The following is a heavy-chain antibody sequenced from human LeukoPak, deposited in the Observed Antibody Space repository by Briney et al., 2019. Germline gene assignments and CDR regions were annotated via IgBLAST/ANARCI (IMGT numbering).Heavy chain of an antibody. CDR1: GFTFSSYW. Sequence: GSLRLSCAASGFTFSSYWMSWIRQPPGKGLEWIGSIYYSGSTYYNPSLKSRVTISVDTSKNQFSLKLSSVTAADTAVYYCARHAQYYYNYMDVWGKGSTVTISS. CDR3: ARHAQYYYNYMDV. CDR2: IYYSGST. V-gene: IGHV4-39*01. J-gene: IGHJ6*03.